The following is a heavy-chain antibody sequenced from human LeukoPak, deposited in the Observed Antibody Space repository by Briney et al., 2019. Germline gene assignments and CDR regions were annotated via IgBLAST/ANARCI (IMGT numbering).Heavy chain of an antibody. CDR3: ARDPSRYYYGSLSGNWFDP. D-gene: IGHD3-10*01. CDR2: IYHSGST. J-gene: IGHJ5*02. Sequence: VKPSETLSLTCAVSGYSISSGYYWGWIRQPPGKGLEWIGSIYHSGSTNYNPSLKSRVTISVDTSKNQFSLKLSSVTAADTAVYYCARDPSRYYYGSLSGNWFDPWGQGTLVTVSS. CDR1: GYSISSGYY. V-gene: IGHV4-38-2*02.